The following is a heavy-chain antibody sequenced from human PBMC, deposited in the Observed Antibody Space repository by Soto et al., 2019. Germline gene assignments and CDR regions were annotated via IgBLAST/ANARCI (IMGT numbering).Heavy chain of an antibody. CDR2: INPSGASR. CDR3: ARDLGGWPDY. CDR1: GYIFSSSY. J-gene: IGHJ4*02. D-gene: IGHD2-15*01. V-gene: IGHV1-46*01. Sequence: ASVKVSCKASGYIFSSSYIHWVRQAPGQGLEWMGVINPSGASRSYAQKFQGRVTMTSDTSSTTVYMELSSLRSEDTAVYYCARDLGGWPDYWGQGTLVTVSS.